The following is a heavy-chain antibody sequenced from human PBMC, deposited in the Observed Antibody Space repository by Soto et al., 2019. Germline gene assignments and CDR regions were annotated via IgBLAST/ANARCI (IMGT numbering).Heavy chain of an antibody. CDR1: GASIKSSNYF. V-gene: IGHV4-39*02. CDR3: GRLAEAATGHTDFDF. J-gene: IGHJ4*02. D-gene: IGHD2-15*01. CDR2: IHSSGGT. Sequence: SETLSLTCTVSGASIKSSNYFWGWIRQPPGKGLEFVGSIHSSGGTYYNPSLKSRVTVSVDLSNSHFSLSLKSLTATDTAVYYCGRLAEAATGHTDFDFWGQGTLVTVSS.